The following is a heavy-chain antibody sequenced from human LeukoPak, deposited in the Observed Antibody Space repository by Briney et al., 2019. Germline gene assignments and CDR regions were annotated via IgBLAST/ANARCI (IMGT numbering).Heavy chain of an antibody. J-gene: IGHJ4*02. V-gene: IGHV4-30-4*08. Sequence: SQTLSLTCTVSGGSISSGDYYWSWIRQPPGKGLEWIGYIYYSGSTYYNPSLKSRVTISVDTSKNQFSLKLSSVTAADTAVYYCARRPGEYYDSSGYYFDYWGQGTLVTVSS. D-gene: IGHD3-22*01. CDR1: GGSISSGDYY. CDR3: ARRPGEYYDSSGYYFDY. CDR2: IYYSGST.